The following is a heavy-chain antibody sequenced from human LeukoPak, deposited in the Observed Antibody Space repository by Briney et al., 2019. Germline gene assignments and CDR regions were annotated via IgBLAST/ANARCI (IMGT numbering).Heavy chain of an antibody. CDR2: ISGNGGST. Sequence: GGSLRLSCSASGFTFSRYPMHWVRQAPGKGLEYVSAISGNGGSTYYADSVKGRFTISRDNSKNRLYLQMNSLRAEDTAVYFCAKDYYDSSGYYFGGLGATTSLSYYFDYWGQGTLVTVSS. CDR3: AKDYYDSSGYYFGGLGATTSLSYYFDY. J-gene: IGHJ4*02. D-gene: IGHD3-22*01. V-gene: IGHV3-64*04. CDR1: GFTFSRYP.